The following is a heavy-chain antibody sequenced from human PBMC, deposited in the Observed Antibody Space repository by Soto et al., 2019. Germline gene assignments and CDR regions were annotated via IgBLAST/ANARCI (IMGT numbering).Heavy chain of an antibody. J-gene: IGHJ1*01. CDR3: ASSVARQQQPPRYFQH. D-gene: IGHD6-13*01. CDR2: ISAYNGNT. CDR1: GYTFTSYG. Sequence: QVQLVQSGAEVKKPGASVKVSCKASGYTFTSYGISWVRQAPGQGLEWMGWISAYNGNTNYAQKLQGRVTMTTDTSTSGAYMELRSLRSDDTAVYYCASSVARQQQPPRYFQHWGQGTLVTVSS. V-gene: IGHV1-18*01.